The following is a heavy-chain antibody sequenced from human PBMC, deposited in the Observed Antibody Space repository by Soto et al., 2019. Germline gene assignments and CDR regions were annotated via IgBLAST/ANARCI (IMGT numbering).Heavy chain of an antibody. J-gene: IGHJ4*02. D-gene: IGHD3-16*01. Sequence: ETLSLTCTASSGSVRSGNYHWSWIRQPPGKGLEWIGHVYRSGATNYNPSLNRRATISLDTSKNQFTLALISATAADTATYYRGKQENPLGWHWGDFDYWGQGTQVTVSS. CDR3: GKQENPLGWHWGDFDY. V-gene: IGHV4-61*01. CDR2: VYRSGAT. CDR1: SGSVRSGNYH.